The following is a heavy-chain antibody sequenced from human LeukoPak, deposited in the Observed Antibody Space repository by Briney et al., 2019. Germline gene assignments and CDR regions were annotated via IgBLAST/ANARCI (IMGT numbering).Heavy chain of an antibody. J-gene: IGHJ6*01. Sequence: GSLRLSCAASGFTFRGFAMSWVRRTPGKGLEWVSGISGSGDNTLYADSVKGRFTISRDNSKNTLYLEMNSLRAEDTAIYYRAKMKGQQLPKYYMDVWGQGTTVTVSS. CDR1: GFTFRGFA. CDR3: AKMKGQQLPKYYMDV. D-gene: IGHD1-1*01. V-gene: IGHV3-23*01. CDR2: ISGSGDNT.